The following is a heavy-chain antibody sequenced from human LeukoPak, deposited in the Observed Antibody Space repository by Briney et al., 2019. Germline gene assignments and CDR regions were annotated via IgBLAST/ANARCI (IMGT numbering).Heavy chain of an antibody. CDR1: GFTFSSYA. Sequence: GGSLRLSCAASGFTFSSYAMSWVRQAPGKGLEWVSYISSSGSTIYYADSVKGRFTISRDNAKNSLYLQMNSLRAEDTAVYYCARDLSLYCSGGSCYSLNYWGQGTLVTVSS. J-gene: IGHJ4*02. CDR3: ARDLSLYCSGGSCYSLNY. D-gene: IGHD2-15*01. V-gene: IGHV3-48*04. CDR2: ISSSGSTI.